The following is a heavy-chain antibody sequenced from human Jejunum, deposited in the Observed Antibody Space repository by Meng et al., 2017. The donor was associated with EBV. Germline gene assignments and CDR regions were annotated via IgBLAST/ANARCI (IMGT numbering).Heavy chain of an antibody. D-gene: IGHD3-16*01. Sequence: QVVLQNLGQRRWMLSGTLSLTSAVSADFISSYEWWSWVRQPPGKVLEWLGEIDKIGSPYYNPSLKSRVTISINTSKRQFSLRLDSMTATDTAVYYCARASSEMLLDYWGQGTLVTVSS. J-gene: IGHJ4*02. V-gene: IGHV4-4*02. CDR3: ARASSEMLLDY. CDR1: ADFISSYEW. CDR2: IDKIGSP.